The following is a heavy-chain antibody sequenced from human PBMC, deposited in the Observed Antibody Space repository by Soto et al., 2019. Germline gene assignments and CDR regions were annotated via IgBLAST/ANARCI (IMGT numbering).Heavy chain of an antibody. V-gene: IGHV1-69*06. CDR3: ARVTSTIFWLLGWFDP. J-gene: IGHJ5*02. Sequence: QVQLVQSGAEVKKPGSSVKVSCKASGGTFSSYAISWVRQAPGQGLEWMGGIIPIYGTANYAQKLQGRVTITADKSTSTAYMELSSLRSDDTAVYYCARVTSTIFWLLGWFDPWGQGTLVNVSS. CDR2: IIPIYGTA. D-gene: IGHD3-3*01. CDR1: GGTFSSYA.